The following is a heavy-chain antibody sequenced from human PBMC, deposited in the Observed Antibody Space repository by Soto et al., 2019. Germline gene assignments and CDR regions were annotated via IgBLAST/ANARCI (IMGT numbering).Heavy chain of an antibody. CDR3: ASSGYYGSGSYSKVGMDV. CDR1: GGSISSYY. CDR2: IYYSGST. Sequence: SETLSLTCTVSGGSISSYYWSWIRQPPGRGLEWIGYIYYSGSTNYNPSLKSRVTISVDTSKDQFSLKLSSVTAADTAVYYCASSGYYGSGSYSKVGMDVWGQGTTVTVSS. J-gene: IGHJ6*02. D-gene: IGHD3-10*01. V-gene: IGHV4-59*01.